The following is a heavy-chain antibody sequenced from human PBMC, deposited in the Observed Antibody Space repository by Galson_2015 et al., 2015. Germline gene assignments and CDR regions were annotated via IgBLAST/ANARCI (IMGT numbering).Heavy chain of an antibody. V-gene: IGHV1-2*04. CDR1: GYIFTGYF. J-gene: IGHJ6*02. Sequence: SVKVSCKASGYIFTGYFIHWVRQAPGQGLEWMGWINCESGDTGYAKKFQGWVTMNRDTSSTTAYMDISGLKLDDTAMYYCVRDRDVWGQGTTVIVSS. CDR3: VRDRDV. CDR2: INCESGDT.